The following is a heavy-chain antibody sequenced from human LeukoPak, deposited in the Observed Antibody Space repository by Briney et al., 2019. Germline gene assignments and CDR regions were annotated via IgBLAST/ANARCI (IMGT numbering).Heavy chain of an antibody. CDR1: GGSFSGYY. D-gene: IGHD1-20*01. CDR2: INHSGST. Sequence: TSETLSLTCAVHGGSFSGYYWSWIRQPPGKGLEWIGEINHSGSTNYNPSLKSRVTISVDTSKNQFSLKLSSVTAADTAVYYCARGSGITGTMDYWGQGTLVTVSS. V-gene: IGHV4-34*01. J-gene: IGHJ4*02. CDR3: ARGSGITGTMDY.